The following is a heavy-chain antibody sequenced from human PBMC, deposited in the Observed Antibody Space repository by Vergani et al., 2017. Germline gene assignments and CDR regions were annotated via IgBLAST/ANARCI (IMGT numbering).Heavy chain of an antibody. J-gene: IGHJ4*02. CDR3: ARDRIATSDTGLDY. D-gene: IGHD5-18*01. V-gene: IGHV3-33*01. Sequence: QVQLVESGGGVVQPGRSLRLSCAASGFTFSNYGMHWVRQAPGKGLEWVAVIWYDGSNKYYADSVKGRFTISRDNSKNTLYLQMNSLRAEDTAVYYCARDRIATSDTGLDYWGQGTLVTVSS. CDR1: GFTFSNYG. CDR2: IWYDGSNK.